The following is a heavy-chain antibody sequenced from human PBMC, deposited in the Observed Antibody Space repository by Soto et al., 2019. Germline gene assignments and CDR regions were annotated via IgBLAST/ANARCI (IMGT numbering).Heavy chain of an antibody. Sequence: QVQLQQWGAGLLKPSETLSLTCAVYGGSFSGYYWSWIRQPPGKGLEWIGEINHSGSTNYNPSLNRRVTIPVDTSKNQFSRKLSSVTAADTAVYYRARSYVWGSYRLTSSWFDPWGQGTLVTVSS. V-gene: IGHV4-34*01. D-gene: IGHD3-16*02. J-gene: IGHJ5*02. CDR3: ARSYVWGSYRLTSSWFDP. CDR2: INHSGST. CDR1: GGSFSGYY.